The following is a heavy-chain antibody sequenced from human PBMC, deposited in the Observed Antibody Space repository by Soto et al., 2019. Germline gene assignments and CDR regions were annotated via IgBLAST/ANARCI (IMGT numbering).Heavy chain of an antibody. J-gene: IGHJ6*02. CDR1: GFTFSSYW. CDR2: TNSDGSDT. CDR3: AREHPHHEDDYYYGMDV. V-gene: IGHV3-74*01. Sequence: PGGSLRLSCAASGFTFSSYWMYWVRQAPGKGLVWVSRTNSDGSDTSYADSVKGRFTISRDNSKNTLYLQMNSLRAEDTAVYYCAREHPHHEDDYYYGMDVWGQGTTVTVSS.